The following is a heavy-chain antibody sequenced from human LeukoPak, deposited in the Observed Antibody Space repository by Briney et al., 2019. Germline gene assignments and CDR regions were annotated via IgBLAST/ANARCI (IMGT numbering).Heavy chain of an antibody. D-gene: IGHD6-13*01. V-gene: IGHV3-23*01. CDR2: ISGSGGST. CDR3: AKSGYSSSWSNAAVYNWFDP. J-gene: IGHJ5*02. CDR1: GFTFSSYA. Sequence: GGSLRLSCAASGFTFSSYAMSWVRQAPGKGLEWVSAISGSGGSTYYADSVKGRFTISRDNSKNTLYLQMNSLRAEDTAVYYCAKSGYSSSWSNAAVYNWFDPWGQGTLVTVSS.